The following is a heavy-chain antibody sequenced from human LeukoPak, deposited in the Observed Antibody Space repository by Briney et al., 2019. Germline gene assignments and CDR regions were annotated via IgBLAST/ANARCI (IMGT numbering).Heavy chain of an antibody. J-gene: IGHJ4*02. CDR3: ANSYDGKIVPFDN. D-gene: IGHD4-23*01. CDR1: GGSFSDYY. Sequence: SETLSLTCAVYGGSFSDYYWSWIRQRPGKGLEWIGEINHSGSTNYNPSLKSRVTISLDVSKNQFSLKLTSVTAADTAVYYCANSYDGKIVPFDNWGQGALVAVSS. CDR2: INHSGST. V-gene: IGHV4-34*01.